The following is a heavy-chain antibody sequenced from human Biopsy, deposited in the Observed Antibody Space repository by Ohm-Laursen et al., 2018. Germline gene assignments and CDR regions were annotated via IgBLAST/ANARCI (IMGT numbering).Heavy chain of an antibody. Sequence: GTLSLTCTVSGESMGTYYWGWIRQPPGKGLEWTGGIFYGGITYYNPPLKSRVTISVDTSKNQFSLNLSSVTGADTAVYYCARHPTGFWFDPWGQGTLVIVSS. CDR3: ARHPTGFWFDP. V-gene: IGHV4-39*01. CDR2: IFYGGIT. J-gene: IGHJ5*02. CDR1: GESMGTYY.